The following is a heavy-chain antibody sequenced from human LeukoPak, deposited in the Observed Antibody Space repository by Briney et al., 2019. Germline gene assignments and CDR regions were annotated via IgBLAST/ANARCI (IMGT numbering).Heavy chain of an antibody. V-gene: IGHV3-30*18. CDR1: GFTFSSYG. J-gene: IGHJ6*02. CDR3: AKGIGYSGYDYTYYYYGMDV. Sequence: GGSLRLSCAASGFTFSSYGMHWVRQAPGKGLGWVAVISYDGSNKYYADSVKGRFTISRDNSKNTLYLQMNSLRAEDTAVYYCAKGIGYSGYDYTYYYYGMDVWGQGTTVTVSS. D-gene: IGHD5-12*01. CDR2: ISYDGSNK.